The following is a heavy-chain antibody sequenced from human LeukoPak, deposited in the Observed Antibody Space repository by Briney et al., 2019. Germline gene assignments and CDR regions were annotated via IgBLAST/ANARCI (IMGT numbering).Heavy chain of an antibody. J-gene: IGHJ5*02. CDR3: ARGTKLLAARRLGWFDP. CDR2: INHSGST. V-gene: IGHV4-34*01. Sequence: SETLSLTCAVYGGSFSGYYWSWIRQPPGKGLEWIGEINHSGSTNYNPSLKSRVTISVDTSKNQFSLKPSSVTAADTAVYYCARGTKLLAARRLGWFDPWGQGTLVTVSS. CDR1: GGSFSGYY. D-gene: IGHD6-6*01.